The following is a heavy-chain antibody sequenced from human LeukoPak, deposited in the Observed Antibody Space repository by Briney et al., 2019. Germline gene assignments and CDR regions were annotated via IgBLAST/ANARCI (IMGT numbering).Heavy chain of an antibody. V-gene: IGHV3-21*01. Sequence: PGGSLRLSCAASGFTFSSYSMNWVRQAPGKGLERVSSISSNSSYIYYADSVKGRFTISRDNAKNSLYLQMNSLRAEDTAVYYCARAANRYCSGGSCYGYWGQGTLVTVSS. D-gene: IGHD2-15*01. CDR3: ARAANRYCSGGSCYGY. CDR1: GFTFSSYS. J-gene: IGHJ4*02. CDR2: ISSNSSYI.